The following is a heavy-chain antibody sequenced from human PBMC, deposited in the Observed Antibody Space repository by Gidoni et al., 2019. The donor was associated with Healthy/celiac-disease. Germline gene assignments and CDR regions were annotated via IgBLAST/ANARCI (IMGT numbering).Heavy chain of an antibody. V-gene: IGHV3-30-3*01. CDR3: ARDQRKAVWWSSEAGGMDV. J-gene: IGHJ6*02. Sequence: QVQLVESGGGVVQPGRSLRLSCAASGFTFSSYAMHWVRQAPGKGLEWVAVISYDGSNKYYADSVKGRFTISRDNSKNTLYLQMNSLRAEDTAVYYCARDQRKAVWWSSEAGGMDVWGQGTTVTVSS. CDR2: ISYDGSNK. D-gene: IGHD2-21*01. CDR1: GFTFSSYA.